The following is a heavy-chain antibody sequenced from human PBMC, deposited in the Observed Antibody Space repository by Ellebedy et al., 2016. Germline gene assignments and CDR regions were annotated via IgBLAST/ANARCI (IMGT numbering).Heavy chain of an antibody. CDR1: GFSFSDYY. CDR3: AASSDGNIFDY. J-gene: IGHJ4*02. CDR2: IKSSGSTI. D-gene: IGHD3-22*01. Sequence: GESLKISCAASGFSFSDYYMTWVRQAPGKGLEWVSYIKSSGSTIYYADSVKGRFTISRDNAKNSLYLQMNSLRAEDTAVYYCAASSDGNIFDYWGQGILVTVSS. V-gene: IGHV3-11*01.